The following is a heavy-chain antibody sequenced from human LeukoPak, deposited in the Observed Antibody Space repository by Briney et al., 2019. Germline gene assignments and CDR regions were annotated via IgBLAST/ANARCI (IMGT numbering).Heavy chain of an antibody. J-gene: IGHJ6*03. CDR2: IIPIFGTA. CDR1: GGTFSSYA. V-gene: IGHV1-69*06. D-gene: IGHD3-10*01. Sequence: SVKVSCKASGGTFSSYAISWVRQAPGQGLEWMGGIIPIFGTANYAQKFQGRVTITADKSTSTAYMELSSLRSEDTAVYYCARTKEGLSMVRGVADYYYYMDVWGKGTTVTISS. CDR3: ARTKEGLSMVRGVADYYYYMDV.